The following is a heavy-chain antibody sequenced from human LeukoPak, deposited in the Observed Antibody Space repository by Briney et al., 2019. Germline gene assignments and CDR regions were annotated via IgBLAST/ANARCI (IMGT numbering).Heavy chain of an antibody. J-gene: IGHJ4*02. Sequence: ASVKVSCKASGYTFTSYGISWVRPAPGQGLEWKGWNSAYNGNTNYAQKLQGRVTMTTDTSTSTDYMELNRLTSDDTAVYYCARAFRMNLGLQGLDFWGQGTLVTVSS. V-gene: IGHV1-18*01. CDR2: NSAYNGNT. CDR1: GYTFTSYG. D-gene: IGHD5-18*01. CDR3: ARAFRMNLGLQGLDF.